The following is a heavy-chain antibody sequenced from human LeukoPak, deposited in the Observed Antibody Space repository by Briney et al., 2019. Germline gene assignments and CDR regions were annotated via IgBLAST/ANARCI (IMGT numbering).Heavy chain of an antibody. J-gene: IGHJ4*02. CDR1: GFTFSSYW. CDR3: ARDPGAWEILSDY. V-gene: IGHV3-74*01. Sequence: GGSLRLSCAASGFTFSSYWMHWVRQAPGKGLVWVSRINSDGSTTNYADSVKGRFTISRDNAKNTLYLQMNNLRAEDTAVYYCARDPGAWEILSDYWGQGTLVTVSS. CDR2: INSDGSTT. D-gene: IGHD1-26*01.